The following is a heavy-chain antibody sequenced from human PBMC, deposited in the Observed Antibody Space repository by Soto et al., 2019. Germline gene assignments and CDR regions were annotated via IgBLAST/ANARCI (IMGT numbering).Heavy chain of an antibody. CDR1: GFTFSSYG. D-gene: IGHD2-15*01. Sequence: QVQLVESGGGVVQPGRSLRLSCAASGFTFSSYGMHWVRQAPGKGLEWVAVIWYDGSNKYYADSVKGRFTISRDNSKNTLYLQVNSLRAEDTAVYYCARDYGGYCSGGSCYSFDYWGQGTLVTVSS. CDR2: IWYDGSNK. J-gene: IGHJ4*02. V-gene: IGHV3-33*01. CDR3: ARDYGGYCSGGSCYSFDY.